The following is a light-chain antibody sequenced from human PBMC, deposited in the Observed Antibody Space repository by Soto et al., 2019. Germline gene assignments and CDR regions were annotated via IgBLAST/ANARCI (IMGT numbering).Light chain of an antibody. CDR3: NSYTSSNTYV. CDR1: SSDVGGYNY. J-gene: IGLJ1*01. Sequence: QSALTQPASVSWSPGQSITISCTGTSSDVGGYNYVSWYQQHPGKAPKLMIYDVSNRPSGVSNRFSGSKSGNTASLTISGLQTQDEADYYCNSYTSSNTYVFGTGTKLTVL. V-gene: IGLV2-14*03. CDR2: DVS.